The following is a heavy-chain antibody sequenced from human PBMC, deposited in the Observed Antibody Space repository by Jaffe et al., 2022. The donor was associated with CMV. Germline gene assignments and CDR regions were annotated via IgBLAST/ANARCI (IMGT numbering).Heavy chain of an antibody. D-gene: IGHD1-1*01. V-gene: IGHV1-2*02. CDR1: GYTFTAFY. CDR3: ARDVTPFFMRVTGNVHSAFDF. Sequence: QAHLVQSGAEVKEPGASVRVSCKTSGYTFTAFYVHWVRQAPGQGLEWMGWINPNSGGTNYAQKFQGRVTMTRDTSVNTAYMQLSGLRSDDTAVYFCARDVTPFFMRVTGNVHSAFDFWGQGTMVAVSS. CDR2: INPNSGGT. J-gene: IGHJ3*01.